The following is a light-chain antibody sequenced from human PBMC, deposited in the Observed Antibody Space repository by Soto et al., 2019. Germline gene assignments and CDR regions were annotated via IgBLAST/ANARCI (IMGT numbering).Light chain of an antibody. CDR3: CSYAGSYTYV. CDR1: SSDVGGHNY. V-gene: IGLV2-11*01. J-gene: IGLJ1*01. Sequence: QSVLTQPRSVSGSPGQSVTISCTGTSSDVGGHNYVSWYQQHPGKAPQLMIYDVTKRPSGVPDRFSGSKSGSTASLTISGLQAEDEADYYCCSYAGSYTYVFXTGTKVTVL. CDR2: DVT.